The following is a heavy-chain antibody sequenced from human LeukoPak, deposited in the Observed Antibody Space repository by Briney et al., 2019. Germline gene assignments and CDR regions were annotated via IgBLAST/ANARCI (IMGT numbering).Heavy chain of an antibody. D-gene: IGHD2-15*01. CDR2: IYTSGST. J-gene: IGHJ6*03. CDR3: ASCSGGSCRKTYYYYMDV. CDR1: GGSISSGSYY. V-gene: IGHV4-61*02. Sequence: SQTLSLTCTVSGGSISSGSYYWSWIRQPAGKGLEWFGRIYTSGSTNYNPALKSRVTMSVDTSKNQFSLKLSSVTAADTAVYYCASCSGGSCRKTYYYYMDVWGKGTTVTVSS.